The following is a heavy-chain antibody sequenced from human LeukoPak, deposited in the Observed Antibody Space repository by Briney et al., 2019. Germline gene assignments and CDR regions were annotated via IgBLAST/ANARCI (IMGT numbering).Heavy chain of an antibody. D-gene: IGHD2-21*02. V-gene: IGHV3-48*01. J-gene: IGHJ4*02. Sequence: GGSLRLSCAASGFTFSSYSMNWVRQAPGKGLEWVSYISSGSSTIYYADSVKGRFTISRDNAKNSLYLQMNSLRAEDTAVYYCARERVVVTACFDYWGQGTLVTVSS. CDR1: GFTFSSYS. CDR3: ARERVVVTACFDY. CDR2: ISSGSSTI.